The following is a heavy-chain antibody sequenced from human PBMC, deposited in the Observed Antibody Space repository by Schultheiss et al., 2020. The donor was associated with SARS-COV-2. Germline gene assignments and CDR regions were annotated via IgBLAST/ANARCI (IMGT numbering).Heavy chain of an antibody. V-gene: IGHV4-34*01. D-gene: IGHD1-7*01. J-gene: IGHJ4*02. Sequence: GSLRLSCAVYGGSFSGYYWSWIRQPPGKGLEWIGEINHSGSTNYNPSLKSRVTISVDTSKNQFSLKLSSVTAADTAVYYCARGLWNYPTFDYWGQGTLVTVSS. CDR3: ARGLWNYPTFDY. CDR1: GGSFSGYY. CDR2: INHSGST.